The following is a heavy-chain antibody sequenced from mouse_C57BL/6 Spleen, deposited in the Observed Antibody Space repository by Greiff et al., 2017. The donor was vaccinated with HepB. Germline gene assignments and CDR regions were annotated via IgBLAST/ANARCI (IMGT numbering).Heavy chain of an antibody. CDR1: GFTFSDYY. V-gene: IGHV5-16*01. CDR2: INYDGSST. CDR3: ASFYDYDPGWFAY. D-gene: IGHD2-4*01. J-gene: IGHJ3*01. Sequence: EVKLMESEGGLVQPGSSMKLSCTASGFTFSDYYMAWVRQVPEKGLEWVANINYDGSSTYYLDSLKSRFIISRDNAKNILYLQMSSLKSEDTATYYCASFYDYDPGWFAYWGQGTLVTVSA.